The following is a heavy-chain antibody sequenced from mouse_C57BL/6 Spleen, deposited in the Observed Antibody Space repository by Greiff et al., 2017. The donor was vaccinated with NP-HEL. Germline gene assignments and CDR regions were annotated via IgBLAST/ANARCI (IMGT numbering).Heavy chain of an antibody. CDR2: IYPGSGST. J-gene: IGHJ1*03. Sequence: QVQLQQPGAELVKPGASVKMSCKASGYTFTSYWLTWVKQRPGQGLEWIGDIYPGSGSTNYNEKFKSKATLTVDTSSSTAYMQLSSLTSEDSAVYYCARWRYGSSTWYFDVWGTGTTVTVSS. D-gene: IGHD1-1*01. CDR3: ARWRYGSSTWYFDV. CDR1: GYTFTSYW. V-gene: IGHV1-55*01.